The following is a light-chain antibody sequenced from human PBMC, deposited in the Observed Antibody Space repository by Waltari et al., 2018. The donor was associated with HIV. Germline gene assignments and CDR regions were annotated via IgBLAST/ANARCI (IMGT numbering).Light chain of an antibody. CDR1: SVGGTTY. J-gene: IGLJ2*01. CDR2: EVN. V-gene: IGLV2-8*01. Sequence: QSALTQPPSASGSPGQSVAISCTGTSVGGTTYVSWYQQHPGKAPKLMIFEVNKRPSGVPDRFSGSKSGNTASLTVSGLQAEDEADYYCSSYAGNNNVVFGGGTKLTVL. CDR3: SSYAGNNNVV.